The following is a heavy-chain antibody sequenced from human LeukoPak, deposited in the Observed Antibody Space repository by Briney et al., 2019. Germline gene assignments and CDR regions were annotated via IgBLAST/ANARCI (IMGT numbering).Heavy chain of an antibody. CDR3: AREGTY. V-gene: IGHV3-30*04. CDR1: GFTFSSYA. J-gene: IGHJ4*02. CDR2: ISYDGSNK. Sequence: GGSLRLSCAASGFTFSSYAMHWVRQAPGKGLEWVAVISYDGSNKYYADSVKGRFTISRDNSKNTLYLQMNSLRAEDTAVYYCAREGTYWGQGTLVTVSS.